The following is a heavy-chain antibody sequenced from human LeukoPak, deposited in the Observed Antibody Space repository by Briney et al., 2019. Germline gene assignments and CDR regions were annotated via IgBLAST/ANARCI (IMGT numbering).Heavy chain of an antibody. V-gene: IGHV4-39*01. CDR1: GGSISSSSYY. J-gene: IGHJ4*02. CDR2: IYYSGST. D-gene: IGHD6-6*01. CDR3: THSSSSGGFDY. Sequence: SETLPLTCTVSGGSISSSSYYWGWIRQPPGKGLEWIGSIYYSGSTYYNPSLKSRVTISVDTSKNQFSLKLSSVTAADTAVYYCTHSSSSGGFDYWGQGTLVTVSS.